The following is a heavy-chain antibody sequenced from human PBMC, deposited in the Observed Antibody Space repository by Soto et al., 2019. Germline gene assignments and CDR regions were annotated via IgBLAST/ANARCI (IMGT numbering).Heavy chain of an antibody. D-gene: IGHD3-3*01. CDR3: ARSYDFWSGYSPPVV. V-gene: IGHV4-31*03. CDR2: IYYSGST. J-gene: IGHJ4*02. Sequence: QVQLQESGPGLVKPSQTLSLTCTVSGGSISSGGYYWSWIRQHPGKGLEWIGYIYYSGSTYYNPSLKRRVTISVDTSKNQFSRKLSSVTAADTAVYYCARSYDFWSGYSPPVVWGQGTLVTVSS. CDR1: GGSISSGGYY.